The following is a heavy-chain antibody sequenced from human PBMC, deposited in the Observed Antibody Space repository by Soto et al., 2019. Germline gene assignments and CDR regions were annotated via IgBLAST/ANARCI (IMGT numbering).Heavy chain of an antibody. CDR2: IYHSGGT. CDR3: ARVPSP. J-gene: IGHJ5*02. Sequence: QLQLQESGSGLVKPSQTLSLTCAVSGGSISSGGYSWSWIRQPPGKGLEWIGYIYHSGGTYYIPSLSSRVTLTVDRSTTQFSLRLSSVTAADTAVYYCARVPSPWGQGTLVTASS. CDR1: GGSISSGGYS. V-gene: IGHV4-30-2*01.